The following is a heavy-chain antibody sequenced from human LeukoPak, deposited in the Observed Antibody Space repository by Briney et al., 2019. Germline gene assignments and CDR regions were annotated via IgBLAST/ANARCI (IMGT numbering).Heavy chain of an antibody. CDR3: ARDFLHGSGIEYYGMDV. CDR2: IYYSGST. Sequence: SETLSLTCTVSGGSISSYYWSWIRQPPGKGLEWIGYIYYSGSTNYNPSLKSRVTISVDTSKNQFSLKLSSVTAADTAVYYCARDFLHGSGIEYYGMDVWGQGTTVTVSS. V-gene: IGHV4-59*01. CDR1: GGSISSYY. J-gene: IGHJ6*02. D-gene: IGHD3-10*01.